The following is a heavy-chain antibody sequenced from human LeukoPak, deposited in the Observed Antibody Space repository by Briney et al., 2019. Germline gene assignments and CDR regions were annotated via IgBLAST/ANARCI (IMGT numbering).Heavy chain of an antibody. CDR3: IVFGDSNH. V-gene: IGHV3-53*01. CDR2: IHTSGDT. D-gene: IGHD4-17*01. CDR1: GLTGSHNY. Sequence: GGSLRLSCAASGLTGSHNYVSWVHQAPGKGLEWVSAIHTSGDTCYADSVKGRFTISRDTSKNTLYLQINSLRVEDTAVYYCIVFGDSNHWGQGTLVTVSS. J-gene: IGHJ5*02.